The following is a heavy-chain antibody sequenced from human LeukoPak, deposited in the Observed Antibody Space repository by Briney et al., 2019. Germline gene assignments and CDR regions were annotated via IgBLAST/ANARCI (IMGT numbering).Heavy chain of an antibody. J-gene: IGHJ4*02. D-gene: IGHD5-18*01. CDR2: ISSSSSYI. Sequence: GGSLRLSCAASGFTFSSYSMNWVRQAPGKGLEWVSSISSSSSYIYYADSVKGRFTISRDNAKNSLYLQMNSLRAEDTAVYYCARDRTIAYSSYYFDYWGQGTLVTVSS. CDR1: GFTFSSYS. CDR3: ARDRTIAYSSYYFDY. V-gene: IGHV3-21*04.